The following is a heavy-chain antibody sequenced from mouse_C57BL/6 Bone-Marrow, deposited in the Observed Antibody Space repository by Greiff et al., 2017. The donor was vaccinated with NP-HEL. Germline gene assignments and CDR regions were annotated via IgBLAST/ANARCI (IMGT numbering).Heavy chain of an antibody. J-gene: IGHJ2*01. CDR3: TRRGYFDF. CDR1: GYTFTSYW. V-gene: IGHV1-55*01. CDR2: IYPGSGST. Sequence: QVQLKQPGAELVKPGASVKMSCKASGYTFTSYWITWVKQRPGQGLEWIGDIYPGSGSTNYNEKFKSKATLTVDTSSRTAYMQLSSLTSEDAAVYYGTRRGYFDFWGQGTTLTVS.